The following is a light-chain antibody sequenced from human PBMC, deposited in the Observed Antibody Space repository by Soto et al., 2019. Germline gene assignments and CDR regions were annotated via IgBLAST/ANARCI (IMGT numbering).Light chain of an antibody. V-gene: IGKV3-20*01. CDR1: QSVSSSY. CDR3: QQSGGSLYT. CDR2: GAS. J-gene: IGKJ2*01. Sequence: EIVLTQSPGTRSLSPGERATLSCRASQSVSSSYLAWYQQKPGQAPRLLIYGASSRATGVPDRFSGSGSETDFTLTISRLEPEDFAVYFCQQSGGSLYTFGQGTKVDIK.